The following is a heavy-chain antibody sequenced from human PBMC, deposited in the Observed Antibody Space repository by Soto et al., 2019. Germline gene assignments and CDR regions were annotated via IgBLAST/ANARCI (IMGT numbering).Heavy chain of an antibody. D-gene: IGHD6-19*01. CDR3: AKDRTQWLAPFDY. CDR2: ISGSGGST. J-gene: IGHJ4*02. CDR1: GFTFSSYG. Sequence: EVPLLESGGGLVQPGGSLRLSCAASGFTFSSYGMSWVRQAPGKGLEWVSAISGSGGSTYYADSVKGRFTISRDNSKNTLYLQMNSLRAEDTAVYYCAKDRTQWLAPFDYWGQGTLVTVSS. V-gene: IGHV3-23*01.